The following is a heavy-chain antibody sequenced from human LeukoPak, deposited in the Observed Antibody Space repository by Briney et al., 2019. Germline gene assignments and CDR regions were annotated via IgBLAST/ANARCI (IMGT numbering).Heavy chain of an antibody. CDR2: IIPLFGTA. D-gene: IGHD6-13*01. Sequence: SVKVSCKASGGTFSSYAISWVRQAPGQGLERMGGIIPLFGTANYAQKFQGRVTITSDESTSTAYMELSSLRSEDTAVYYCARGGIAAAGTFDYWGQGTLVTVSS. CDR3: ARGGIAAAGTFDY. J-gene: IGHJ4*02. CDR1: GGTFSSYA. V-gene: IGHV1-69*13.